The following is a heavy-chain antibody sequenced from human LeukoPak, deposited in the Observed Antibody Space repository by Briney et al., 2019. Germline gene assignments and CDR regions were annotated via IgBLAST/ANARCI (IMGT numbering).Heavy chain of an antibody. V-gene: IGHV3-43*02. Sequence: GGSLRLSCAASGFTFDDYAMHWVRHAPGKGLEWVSLISGDGGSTYYADSVKGRFTISRDNSKNSLYLQMNSLRTEDTALYYCAKDRTIAVAGTTAFLYYYYYGMDVWGQGTTVTVSS. CDR3: AKDRTIAVAGTTAFLYYYYYGMDV. J-gene: IGHJ6*02. CDR1: GFTFDDYA. D-gene: IGHD6-19*01. CDR2: ISGDGGST.